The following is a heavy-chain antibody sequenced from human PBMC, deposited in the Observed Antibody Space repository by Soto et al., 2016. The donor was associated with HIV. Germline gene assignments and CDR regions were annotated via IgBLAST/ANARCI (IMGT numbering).Heavy chain of an antibody. CDR1: GYSIRSGYS. CDR3: ARYSSSSSFHY. Sequence: QVQLQESGPGLVKASETLSLTCSVSGYSIRSGYSWGWIRQPPEKGLEWIGSVSQSGRAEYTPSLKSRVTISLDTSNNQFSLKLSSVTAADTAIYYCARYSSSSSFHYWGQGTLVTVSS. D-gene: IGHD6-6*01. V-gene: IGHV4-38-2*01. J-gene: IGHJ4*02. CDR2: VSQSGRA.